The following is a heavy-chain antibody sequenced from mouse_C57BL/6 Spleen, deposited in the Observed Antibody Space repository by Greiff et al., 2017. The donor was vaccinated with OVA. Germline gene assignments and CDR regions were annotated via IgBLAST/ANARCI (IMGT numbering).Heavy chain of an antibody. V-gene: IGHV14-1*01. D-gene: IGHD1-1*02. Sequence: VQLQQSGAELVRPGASVKLSCTASGFNIKDYYMHWVKQRPEQGLEWIGRIDPEDGATEYAPKFQGKATMTADTSSNTAYLQLSSLTSEDTAVYYCTGEDYGFAYWGQGTLVTVSA. CDR3: TGEDYGFAY. CDR2: IDPEDGAT. CDR1: GFNIKDYY. J-gene: IGHJ3*01.